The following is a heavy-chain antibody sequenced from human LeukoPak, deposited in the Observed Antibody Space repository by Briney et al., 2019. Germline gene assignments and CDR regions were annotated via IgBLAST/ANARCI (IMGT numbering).Heavy chain of an antibody. J-gene: IGHJ4*02. V-gene: IGHV3-53*01. CDR1: GFTVSSNY. D-gene: IGHD3-10*01. CDR3: ARAPVNSITMVRGVLYYFDY. Sequence: GGSLRLSCAASGFTVSSNYMSWVRQAPGKGLEWVSVIYSGGSTYFADSVTRRFTISRDNAKNSLYLQMNSLRAEDTAVYYCARAPVNSITMVRGVLYYFDYWGQGTLVTVSS. CDR2: IYSGGST.